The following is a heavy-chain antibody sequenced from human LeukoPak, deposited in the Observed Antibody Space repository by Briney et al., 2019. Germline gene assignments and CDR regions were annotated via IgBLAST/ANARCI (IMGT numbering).Heavy chain of an antibody. Sequence: SVKVSCKASGGTFSSYPISWVRQAPGQGLEWMGGIIPIFGTANYAQKFQGRVTITTDESTSTAYMELSSLRSEDTAVYYCAREMESVWSGYYYYYYMDVWGKGTTVTVSS. CDR3: AREMESVWSGYYYYYYMDV. V-gene: IGHV1-69*05. D-gene: IGHD3-3*01. CDR2: IIPIFGTA. J-gene: IGHJ6*03. CDR1: GGTFSSYP.